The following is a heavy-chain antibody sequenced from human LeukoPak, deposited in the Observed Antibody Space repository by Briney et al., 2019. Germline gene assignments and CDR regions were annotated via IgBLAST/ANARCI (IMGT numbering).Heavy chain of an antibody. CDR1: GFTFSSYA. Sequence: GGSLRLSCAASGFTFSSYAVHWVRQAPGKGLEWVAVISYDGGNEYSADSVKGRFTISRDNSKNTLYLQMNSLRDEDTAVYYCAKRASGYYNDYWGQGTLVTVSS. J-gene: IGHJ4*02. V-gene: IGHV3-30*18. D-gene: IGHD3-3*01. CDR2: ISYDGGNE. CDR3: AKRASGYYNDY.